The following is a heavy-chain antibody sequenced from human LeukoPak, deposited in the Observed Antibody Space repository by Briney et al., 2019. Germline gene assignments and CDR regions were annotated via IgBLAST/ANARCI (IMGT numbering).Heavy chain of an antibody. V-gene: IGHV3-23*01. D-gene: IGHD2-15*01. CDR1: GFTFSSYA. CDR2: ISVSGNT. J-gene: IGHJ4*02. CDR3: AKAPVTTCSGAYCYPFDY. Sequence: GGSLRLSCAASGFTFSSYAMSWVRQGPGKGLEWVSAISVSGNTYHSDSVKGRFTISRDSYKNTLYLQMNSLRAEDAAVYYCAKAPVTTCSGAYCYPFDYWGQGTLVTVSS.